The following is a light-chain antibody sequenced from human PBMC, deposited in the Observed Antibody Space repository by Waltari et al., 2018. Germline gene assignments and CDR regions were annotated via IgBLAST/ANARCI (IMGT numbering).Light chain of an antibody. V-gene: IGKV4-1*01. CDR3: QQYYRVPFT. J-gene: IGKJ3*01. Sequence: DIVMTQSPDSLTVSLGERATINCKSSQHDIKNAENKNKLAWYQQKPGQPRKIPIYWASTRESGVPDPFSGSGSGTDFTLTISRLQAEDVAVYYCQQYYRVPFTFGPGTKVDIK. CDR1: QHDIKNAENKNK. CDR2: WAS.